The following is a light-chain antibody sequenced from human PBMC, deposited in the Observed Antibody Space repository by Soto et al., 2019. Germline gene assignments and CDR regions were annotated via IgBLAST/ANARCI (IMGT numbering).Light chain of an antibody. CDR1: QSVGSS. Sequence: PGERATLSCRASQSVGSSLAWYQQKPGQAPRLLIYDASTRATGIPARFSGSGSGTDFTLTISSLAPEDFAVYYCQQRTNWPLTFGGGTKVEIK. CDR3: QQRTNWPLT. J-gene: IGKJ4*01. CDR2: DAS. V-gene: IGKV3-11*01.